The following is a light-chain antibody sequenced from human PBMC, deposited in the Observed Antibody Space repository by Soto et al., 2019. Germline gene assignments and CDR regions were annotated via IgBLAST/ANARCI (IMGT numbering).Light chain of an antibody. CDR3: QQYGSSPPT. J-gene: IGKJ1*01. CDR1: QSVSSSY. Sequence: ILFTQSPIPPSFSPGERGTLSCRARQSVSSSYLAWYQQKPGQAPRLLIYGASSRATGIPDRFSGSGSGTDFTLTISRLQPEDFAVYYCQQYGSSPPTFGQGTKVDIK. V-gene: IGKV3-20*01. CDR2: GAS.